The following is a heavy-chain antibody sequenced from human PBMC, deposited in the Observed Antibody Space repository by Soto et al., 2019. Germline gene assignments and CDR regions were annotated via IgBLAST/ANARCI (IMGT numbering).Heavy chain of an antibody. CDR1: GFTFSSYG. Sequence: QVQLVESGGGVVQPGRSLRLSCAASGFTFSSYGMHWVRQAPGKGLEWVAVISYDGSNKYYADSVKGRFTISRDNSKKPLYLQMNSLRAEDTAVYYCAKGSLTTVNDWFDPWGQGTLVTVSS. J-gene: IGHJ5*02. V-gene: IGHV3-30*18. D-gene: IGHD4-17*01. CDR3: AKGSLTTVNDWFDP. CDR2: ISYDGSNK.